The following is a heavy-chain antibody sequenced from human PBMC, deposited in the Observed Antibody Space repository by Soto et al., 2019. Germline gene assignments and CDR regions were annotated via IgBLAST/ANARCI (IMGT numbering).Heavy chain of an antibody. CDR3: ASAGYYDSSGYFNWFDP. D-gene: IGHD3-22*01. CDR1: GGTFSSYA. CDR2: IIPIFGTA. V-gene: IGHV1-69*06. Sequence: ASVKVSCKASGGTFSSYAISWVRQAPGQGLEWMGGIIPIFGTANYAQKFQGRVTITADKSTSTAYMELSSLRSEDTAVYYCASAGYYDSSGYFNWFDPWGQGTLVTVSS. J-gene: IGHJ5*02.